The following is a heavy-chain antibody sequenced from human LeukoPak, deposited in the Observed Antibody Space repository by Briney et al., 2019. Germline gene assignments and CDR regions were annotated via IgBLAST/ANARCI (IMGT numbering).Heavy chain of an antibody. CDR3: ATLDYDSSGYSFDY. Sequence: GGSLRLSCAASGFTVSSNYMSWVRQAPGKGLEWVSLIYSGGSTYYADSVKGRFTTSRDNSKNTLYLQMNSLRAEDTAVYYCATLDYDSSGYSFDYWGQGTLVTVSS. J-gene: IGHJ4*02. D-gene: IGHD3-22*01. CDR1: GFTVSSNY. V-gene: IGHV3-66*01. CDR2: IYSGGST.